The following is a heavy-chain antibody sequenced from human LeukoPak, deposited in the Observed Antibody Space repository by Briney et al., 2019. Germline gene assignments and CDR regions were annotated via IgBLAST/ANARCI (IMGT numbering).Heavy chain of an antibody. CDR2: MYLSGTT. V-gene: IGHV4-39*01. CDR1: GGSMSTNSYY. D-gene: IGHD3-3*02. CDR3: ARISGRSTNNYGMDV. Sequence: SETLSLTCTVSGGSMSTNSYYWGWIRQPPGEGLQWIGSMYLSGTTDYNSSLKSRVTISVGTSKSQFSLKLRSVSAADTAVYYCARISGRSTNNYGMDVWGQGTTVTVSS. J-gene: IGHJ6*02.